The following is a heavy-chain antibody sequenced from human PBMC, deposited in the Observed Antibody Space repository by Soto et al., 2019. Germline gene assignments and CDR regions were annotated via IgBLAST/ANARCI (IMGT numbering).Heavy chain of an antibody. CDR1: GASVDSENYY. D-gene: IGHD3-3*01. CDR3: ARGVFRFLQWFDP. CDR2: VYYSGST. Sequence: SETLSLTCTVSGASVDSENYYWSWTRQPPGKGLDWIGYVYYSGSTNYNPSLKSRATISLDTYRNQFSLKMTSMTSADTAFYYCARGVFRFLQWFDPWGQGTLVTGSS. J-gene: IGHJ5*02. V-gene: IGHV4-61*01.